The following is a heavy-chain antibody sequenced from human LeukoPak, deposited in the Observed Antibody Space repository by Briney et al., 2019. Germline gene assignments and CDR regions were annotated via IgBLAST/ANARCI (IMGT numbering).Heavy chain of an antibody. CDR1: GFTFSSYG. Sequence: GGSLRLSCAASGFTFSSYGMNWVRQAPGKGLDWVSSISGSGAGTYYADSVKGRFTISRDSSKNTLYLQMNSLRAEDTAVYYCAKSIAVAFYSWGQGTLVTVSS. V-gene: IGHV3-23*01. CDR2: ISGSGAGT. J-gene: IGHJ4*02. D-gene: IGHD6-19*01. CDR3: AKSIAVAFYS.